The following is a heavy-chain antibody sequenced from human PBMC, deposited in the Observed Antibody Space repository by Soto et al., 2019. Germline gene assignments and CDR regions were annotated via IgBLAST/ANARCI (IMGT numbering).Heavy chain of an antibody. Sequence: PSHTVPLTSTISVGSLSGYYWSWIRQRPGKGLEWIGYVYYTASTNYNPSLESRVAMSADTSKTQFSLKVTSVTAADPAVYSCARCRRTGAEGYTLDFWSRGTLVPVSS. D-gene: IGHD2-15*01. CDR2: VYYTAST. CDR1: VGSLSGYY. J-gene: IGHJ4*02. CDR3: ARCRRTGAEGYTLDF. V-gene: IGHV4-59*07.